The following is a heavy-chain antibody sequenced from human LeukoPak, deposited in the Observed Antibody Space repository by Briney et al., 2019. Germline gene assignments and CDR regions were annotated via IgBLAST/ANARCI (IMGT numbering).Heavy chain of an antibody. CDR2: IYYNGST. CDR3: ARASRSGYSGYDYGY. J-gene: IGHJ4*02. D-gene: IGHD5-12*01. Sequence: NPSETLSLTCSVSGGSISSYYWSWIRQPPGKGLEWIGYIYYNGSTNYNPPLKSQLTISVDTTTSHFSMKLSSVTAANTAVYYRARASRSGYSGYDYGYWGQGTLVTVSS. V-gene: IGHV4-59*01. CDR1: GGSISSYY.